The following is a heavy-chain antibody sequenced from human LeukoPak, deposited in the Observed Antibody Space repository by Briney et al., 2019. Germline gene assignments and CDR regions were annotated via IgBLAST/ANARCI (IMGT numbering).Heavy chain of an antibody. Sequence: GGSLRLSCAASGLTFSDAWMSWVRQAPGKGLEWVGHIRSETDGGTRDYAAPVKGRFTISRDDSKNTLYLQMSSLKSEDTAVYYCTTATFHWGQGTLVTVSS. D-gene: IGHD2/OR15-2a*01. CDR2: IRSETDGGTR. CDR3: TTATFH. V-gene: IGHV3-15*01. CDR1: GLTFSDAW. J-gene: IGHJ1*01.